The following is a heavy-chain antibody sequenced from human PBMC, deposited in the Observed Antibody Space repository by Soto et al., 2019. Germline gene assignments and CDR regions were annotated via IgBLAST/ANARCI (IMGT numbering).Heavy chain of an antibody. CDR3: AKGSIGVPFGMDV. CDR2: ISWNSGSI. D-gene: IGHD3-10*01. CDR1: GFTFDDYA. V-gene: IGHV3-9*01. Sequence: EVQLVESGGGLVQPGRSLRLSCAASGFTFDDYAMHWVRQAPGKGLEWVSGISWNSGSIGYADSVKGRFTISRDNAKNSLYLQMNRLRAEDTDLYYCAKGSIGVPFGMDVWGQGTTVTVSS. J-gene: IGHJ6*02.